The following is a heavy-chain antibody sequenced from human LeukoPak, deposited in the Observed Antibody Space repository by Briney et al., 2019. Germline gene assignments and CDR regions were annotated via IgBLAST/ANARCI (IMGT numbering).Heavy chain of an antibody. CDR2: IYASGGT. V-gene: IGHV4-4*07. J-gene: IGHJ5*02. D-gene: IGHD3-10*01. CDR1: GGSISSYY. Sequence: SETLSVTCTVPGGSISSYYWSWMRQPAGKGLEWIGRIYASGGTNYNPSLKSRVTMSVDTSKNQFSLKLSSVTAADTAVYYCARDIGEEFDPSGQGTLVTVSS. CDR3: ARDIGEEFDP.